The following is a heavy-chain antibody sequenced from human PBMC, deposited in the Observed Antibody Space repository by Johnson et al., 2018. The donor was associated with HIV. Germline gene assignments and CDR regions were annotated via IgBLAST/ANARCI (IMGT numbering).Heavy chain of an antibody. D-gene: IGHD2-15*01. Sequence: VQLVESGGGVVQPARSRRLSCAASGFTFDYYAMHWVRQAPGKGLEWVSGISWNSGSIGYADSVKGRFTLSRDNAKNSLYLQMNSLRAEDTALYYCARVLGFTIDAFDMWGRGTMVTVSS. CDR3: ARVLGFTIDAFDM. J-gene: IGHJ3*02. CDR2: ISWNSGSI. V-gene: IGHV3-9*01. CDR1: GFTFDYYA.